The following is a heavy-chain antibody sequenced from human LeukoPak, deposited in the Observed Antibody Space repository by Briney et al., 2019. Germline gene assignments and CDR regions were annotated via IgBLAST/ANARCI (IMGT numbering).Heavy chain of an antibody. CDR2: IYYSGST. CDR3: ARDGDGYNYDY. CDR1: GGSISSYY. V-gene: IGHV4-59*01. D-gene: IGHD5-24*01. J-gene: IGHJ4*02. Sequence: SETLSLTCTVSGGSISSYYWSWIRQPPGMGLEWIGYIYYSGSTNYNPSLKSRVTISVDTSKNQFSLKLSSVTAADTAVYYCARDGDGYNYDYWGQGTLVTVSS.